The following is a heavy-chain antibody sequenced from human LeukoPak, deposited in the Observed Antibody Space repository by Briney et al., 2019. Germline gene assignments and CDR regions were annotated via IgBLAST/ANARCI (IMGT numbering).Heavy chain of an antibody. CDR1: GFTFSSYA. D-gene: IGHD2-15*01. CDR3: AKDGVATITFDY. J-gene: IGHJ4*02. CDR2: ISGSGGTT. Sequence: GGSLRLSCTASGFTFSSYAMSWVRQAPGKGLEWVSVISGSGGTTYYADPVKGRFTISGDNSKNTLYLQMNSLRAEDTALYYCAKDGVATITFDYWGQGILVTVSS. V-gene: IGHV3-23*01.